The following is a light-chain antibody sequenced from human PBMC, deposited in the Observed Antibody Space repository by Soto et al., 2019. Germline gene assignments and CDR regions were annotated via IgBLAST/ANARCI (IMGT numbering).Light chain of an antibody. CDR1: QSISSL. Sequence: DIQMTQSRATLSASVGDRVSVTYRASQSISSLLAWYQQKPGKAPKLLIYKASSLESGVPSGFSGSGSGTELTLTISSLQPDDFATYYCQQYSTYPWTFGQGTKVEIK. V-gene: IGKV1-5*03. J-gene: IGKJ1*01. CDR3: QQYSTYPWT. CDR2: KAS.